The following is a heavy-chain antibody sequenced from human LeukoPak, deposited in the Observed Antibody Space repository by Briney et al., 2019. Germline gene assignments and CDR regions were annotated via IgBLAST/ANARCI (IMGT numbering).Heavy chain of an antibody. Sequence: PSETLSLTCTVSGDSINNNNYYWSWVRQPPGKGLEWIGYIYYSGSTNYNPSLKSRVTISVDTSKNQFSLKLSPVTAADTAVYYCARGVGSSLAWFDPWGQGTLVAVSS. CDR2: IYYSGST. CDR3: ARGVGSSLAWFDP. V-gene: IGHV4-61*05. D-gene: IGHD6-13*01. CDR1: GDSINNNNYY. J-gene: IGHJ5*02.